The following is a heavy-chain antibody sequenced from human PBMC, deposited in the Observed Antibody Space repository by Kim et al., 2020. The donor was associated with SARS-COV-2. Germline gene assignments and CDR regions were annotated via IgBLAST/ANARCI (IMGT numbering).Heavy chain of an antibody. D-gene: IGHD3-22*01. J-gene: IGHJ6*02. CDR2: IRSRVNNYAT. CDR3: TIRLSESTGYYASGYYYGMDV. V-gene: IGHV3-73*01. Sequence: GGSLRLSCAASGFTFSDSGIHWVRQTSGRGLEWVGRIRSRVNNYATLYGASVRGRFTISRDDSKNTAYLQMNSLRTEDTAVYYCTIRLSESTGYYASGYYYGMDVWGQGTTVTVSS. CDR1: GFTFSDSG.